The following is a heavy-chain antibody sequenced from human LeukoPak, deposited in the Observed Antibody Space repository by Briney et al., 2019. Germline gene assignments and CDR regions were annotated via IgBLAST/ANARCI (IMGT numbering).Heavy chain of an antibody. CDR1: GGSFSGYY. D-gene: IGHD2-21*02. CDR3: ARPLAYCGGDCYSGAFDI. V-gene: IGHV4-34*01. Sequence: SETLSLTCAVYGGSFSGYYWSWIRQPPGKGLEWIGEINHSGSTNYNPSLKSRVTISVDTSKNQFSLKLSSVTAADTAVYYCARPLAYCGGDCYSGAFDIWGQGTMVTVSS. CDR2: INHSGST. J-gene: IGHJ3*02.